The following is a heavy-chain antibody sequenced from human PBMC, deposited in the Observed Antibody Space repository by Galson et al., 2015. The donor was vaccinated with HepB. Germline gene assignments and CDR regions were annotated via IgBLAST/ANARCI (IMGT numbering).Heavy chain of an antibody. Sequence: SLRLSCAASGFTFSSYAMSWVRQAPGKGLEWISGISGSGDKTYYAGSVKGRFTISRDKSKNTLYLQMNSLRAEDTALYYCAKAGDVGTRWTDYWGQGTLVTVSS. D-gene: IGHD4-23*01. J-gene: IGHJ4*02. CDR2: ISGSGDKT. CDR1: GFTFSSYA. CDR3: AKAGDVGTRWTDY. V-gene: IGHV3-23*01.